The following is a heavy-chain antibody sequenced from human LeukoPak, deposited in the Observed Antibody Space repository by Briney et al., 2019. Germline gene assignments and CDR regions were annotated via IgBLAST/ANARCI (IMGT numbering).Heavy chain of an antibody. J-gene: IGHJ4*02. Sequence: ASVKVSCTASGYTFTSYAIHWVRQAPGQRPEWMGWISAGNGNTKYSQNFQGRVTFISNTSATTAFMELSSLRSEDAAVYYCARDSGSGSNDYWGQGTLVTVSS. CDR2: ISAGNGNT. D-gene: IGHD1-26*01. CDR3: ARDSGSGSNDY. V-gene: IGHV1-3*01. CDR1: GYTFTSYA.